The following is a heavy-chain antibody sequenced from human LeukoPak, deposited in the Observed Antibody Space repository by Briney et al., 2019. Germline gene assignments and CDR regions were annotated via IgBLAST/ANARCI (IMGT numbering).Heavy chain of an antibody. D-gene: IGHD3-10*01. CDR3: ARAISPNGSGTNSALDV. CDR1: GYTFTTYY. Sequence: ASGKVSCKASGYTFTTYYMHWVRQAPGQGREWMGMINPSGGSTSYAQKFQGRVTMTRDTSTSTVYMELSSLRSEDTAVFYCARAISPNGSGTNSALDVWGQGTTVTVSS. J-gene: IGHJ6*02. CDR2: INPSGGST. V-gene: IGHV1-46*01.